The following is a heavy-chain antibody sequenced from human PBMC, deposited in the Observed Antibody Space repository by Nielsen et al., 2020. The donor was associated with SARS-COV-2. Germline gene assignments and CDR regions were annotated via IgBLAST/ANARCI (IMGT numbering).Heavy chain of an antibody. CDR2: INHSGST. V-gene: IGHV4-39*07. CDR3: ARDPAPGY. CDR1: GDSISSSTYY. Sequence: SETLSLTCTVSGDSISSSTYYWGWIRQPPGKGLEWIGEINHSGSTNYNPSLKSRVTISVDTSKNQFSLKLSSVTAADTAVYYFARDPAPGYWGQGTLVTVSS. J-gene: IGHJ4*02.